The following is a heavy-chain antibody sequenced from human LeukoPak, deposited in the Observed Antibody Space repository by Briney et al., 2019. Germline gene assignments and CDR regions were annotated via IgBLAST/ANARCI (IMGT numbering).Heavy chain of an antibody. CDR1: GYSISSGYY. CDR3: ASGRYGSSWYYFDY. Sequence: PSETLSLTCTVSGYSISSGYYWGWIRQPPGKGLEWIGSIYHSGSTYYNPSLKSRLTISVDTSKSQFSLKLTSVTAADTAVYYCASGRYGSSWYYFDYGGQGTLATVSS. CDR2: IYHSGST. V-gene: IGHV4-38-2*02. D-gene: IGHD6-13*01. J-gene: IGHJ4*02.